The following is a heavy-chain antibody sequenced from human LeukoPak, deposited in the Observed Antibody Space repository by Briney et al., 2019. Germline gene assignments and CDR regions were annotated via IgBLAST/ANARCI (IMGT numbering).Heavy chain of an antibody. Sequence: ASVKVSCKASGFNFNRSAVQWVRQARGQRLEWIGWIVVGSGNTNYAQKFQQRVTIIRDMSTSTAYMELSSLRSEDTAVYYCAAGSSYFDMYYWGQGTLVTVSS. CDR3: AAGSSYFDMYY. CDR2: IVVGSGNT. CDR1: GFNFNRSA. V-gene: IGHV1-58*01. D-gene: IGHD3-9*01. J-gene: IGHJ4*02.